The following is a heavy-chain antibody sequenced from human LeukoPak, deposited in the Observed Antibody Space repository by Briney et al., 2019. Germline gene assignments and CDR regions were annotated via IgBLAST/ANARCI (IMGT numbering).Heavy chain of an antibody. CDR3: ARVVSSSWINFFDY. CDR2: INHSGST. Sequence: SETLSLTCAIYGGSFSGYYWSWIRQPPGKGLEWIGEINHSGSTNYNPSLKSRVTISVDTSKNQFSLKLSSVTAADTAVYYCARVVSSSWINFFDYWGQGTLVTVSS. CDR1: GGSFSGYY. V-gene: IGHV4-34*01. J-gene: IGHJ4*02. D-gene: IGHD6-13*01.